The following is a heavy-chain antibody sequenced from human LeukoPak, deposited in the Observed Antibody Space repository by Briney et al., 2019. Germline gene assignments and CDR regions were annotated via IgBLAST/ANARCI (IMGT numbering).Heavy chain of an antibody. D-gene: IGHD6-13*01. CDR1: GFTFSSYW. Sequence: QTGGSLRLSCAASGFTFSSYWMHWVRQAPGKGLVWVSRINSDGSSTSYADSVKGRFTISRDNAKNTLYLQMNSLRAEDTAVYYCARRWWQQLVVTLFDYWGQGTLVTVSS. V-gene: IGHV3-74*01. J-gene: IGHJ4*02. CDR3: ARRWWQQLVVTLFDY. CDR2: INSDGSST.